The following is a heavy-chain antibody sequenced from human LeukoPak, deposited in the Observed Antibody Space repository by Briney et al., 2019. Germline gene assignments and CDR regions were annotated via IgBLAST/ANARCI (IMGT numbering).Heavy chain of an antibody. CDR3: ASWSYEQSSGWYYLDY. CDR2: IKQDGGEK. Sequence: GGSLRLSCAASGFTFSRYWMSWVRQAPGKGLEWGANIKQDGGEKYYVDSVKGRFTISRDNAKNSLYLQMNSLRAEDTAVYYCASWSYEQSSGWYYLDYWGQGTLVTVSS. V-gene: IGHV3-7*05. CDR1: GFTFSRYW. D-gene: IGHD6-19*01. J-gene: IGHJ4*02.